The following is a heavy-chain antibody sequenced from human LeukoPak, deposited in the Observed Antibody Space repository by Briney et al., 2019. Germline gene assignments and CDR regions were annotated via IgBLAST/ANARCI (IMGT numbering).Heavy chain of an antibody. J-gene: IGHJ4*02. CDR2: ISSSGSTI. D-gene: IGHD4-17*01. V-gene: IGHV3-11*01. CDR3: ARVRYGDYSYSDY. Sequence: PGGSLRLSCAASGFTFSDYYMSWIRQAPGKGLEWVSYISSSGSTIYYADSVKGRFTISRDNAKNSLYLRMNSLRAEDTAVYYCARVRYGDYSYSDYWGQGTLVTVSS. CDR1: GFTFSDYY.